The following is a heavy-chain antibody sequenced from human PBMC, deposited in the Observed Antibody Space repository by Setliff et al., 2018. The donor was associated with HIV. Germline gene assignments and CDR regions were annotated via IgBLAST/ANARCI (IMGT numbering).Heavy chain of an antibody. CDR3: ARAPSCADSWCYMYYYYYYGMDV. V-gene: IGHV4-34*01. CDR1: NGSFSGYY. CDR2: INHSGST. Sequence: LSLTCAVYNGSFSGYYWTWIRQPPGKGLEWIGEINHSGSTNYSPSLKSRVTISLDTSKKQFSLRLNSVTAADTGVYYCARAPSCADSWCYMYYYYYYGMDVWGLGTTVTVSS. J-gene: IGHJ6*02. D-gene: IGHD2-8*01.